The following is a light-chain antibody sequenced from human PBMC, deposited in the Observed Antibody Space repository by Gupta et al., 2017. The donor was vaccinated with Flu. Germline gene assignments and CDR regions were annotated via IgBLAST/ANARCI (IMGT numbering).Light chain of an antibody. CDR3: SSYTSISTVI. CDR1: GSDVGIYNY. V-gene: IGLV2-14*01. J-gene: IGLJ2*01. CDR2: EVS. Sequence: QSALTQPASVSGSPGQSITISCTGTGSDVGIYNYVSWYQQHPGKPPKLMMYEVSDRPSGVSNRFSGSKSGNTASPTISGLQAEDEADYYCSSYTSISTVIFGGGTKLTVL.